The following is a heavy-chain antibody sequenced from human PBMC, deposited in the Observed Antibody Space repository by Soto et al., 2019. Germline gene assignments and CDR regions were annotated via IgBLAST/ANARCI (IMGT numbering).Heavy chain of an antibody. Sequence: QVQLVQSGAEVREPGASVKVSCKASGYSFTSLDINWVRQTAGQGVEWMGWMQPSTGRTGYAQKFQGRVTTTRDTSINTAYIELTTLTSDDTAFYYCARGVSSGVDYWGQGTLVTVSS. D-gene: IGHD3-10*01. V-gene: IGHV1-8*01. CDR1: GYSFTSLD. J-gene: IGHJ4*02. CDR3: ARGVSSGVDY. CDR2: MQPSTGRT.